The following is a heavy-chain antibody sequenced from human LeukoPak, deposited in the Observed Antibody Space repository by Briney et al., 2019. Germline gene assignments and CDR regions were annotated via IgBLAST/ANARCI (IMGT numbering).Heavy chain of an antibody. CDR1: GGTFSSYA. Sequence: SVKVSCKASGGTFSSYAISWVRQAPGQGLEWMGRIIPILGIANYAQKFQGRVTITADKSTSTAYMELSSLRSEDTAVYCCARYTTVTTGYYYGMDVWGQGTTVAVSS. CDR2: IIPILGIA. D-gene: IGHD4-17*01. V-gene: IGHV1-69*04. CDR3: ARYTTVTTGYYYGMDV. J-gene: IGHJ6*02.